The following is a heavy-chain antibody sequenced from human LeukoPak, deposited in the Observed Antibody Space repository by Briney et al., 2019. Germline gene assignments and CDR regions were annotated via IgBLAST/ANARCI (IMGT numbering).Heavy chain of an antibody. J-gene: IGHJ3*02. V-gene: IGHV6-1*01. CDR1: GDSVSSNSAG. CDR2: TYYRSKWYN. CDR3: ARGSGWYFAAFDI. D-gene: IGHD6-19*01. Sequence: SQTLSLTCAISGDSVSSNSAGWNWIRQSPSRGLEWLGRTYYRSKWYNDYAVSVKSRITINPDTSKNQFSLQLNSVTPEDTAVYYCARGSGWYFAAFDIWGQGTMVTVSS.